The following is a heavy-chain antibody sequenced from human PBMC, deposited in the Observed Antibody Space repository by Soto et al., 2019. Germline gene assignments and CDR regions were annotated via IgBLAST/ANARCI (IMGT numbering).Heavy chain of an antibody. CDR2: IYYSGST. CDR3: ARSYSGYDPASH. Sequence: ETLSLTCTVSGGSISSYYWSWIRQPQGKGLEWIGYIYYSGSTNYNPSLKSRVTISVDTSKNQFSLKLSSVTAADTAVYYCARSYSGYDPASHWGQGTLVTVSS. D-gene: IGHD5-12*01. J-gene: IGHJ4*02. V-gene: IGHV4-59*01. CDR1: GGSISSYY.